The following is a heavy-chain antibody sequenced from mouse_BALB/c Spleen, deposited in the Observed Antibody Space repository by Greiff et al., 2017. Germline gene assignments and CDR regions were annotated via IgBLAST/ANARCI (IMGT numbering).Heavy chain of an antibody. J-gene: IGHJ3*01. CDR3: TRGAIISY. D-gene: IGHD2-4*01. Sequence: QVQLKESGAELVKPGASVKLSCKASGYTFTSYYMYWVKQRPGQGLEWIGEINPSNGGTNFNEKFKSKATLTVDKSSSTAYMQLSSLTSEDSAVYYCTRGAIISYWGQGTLVTVSA. V-gene: IGHV1S81*02. CDR1: GYTFTSYY. CDR2: INPSNGGT.